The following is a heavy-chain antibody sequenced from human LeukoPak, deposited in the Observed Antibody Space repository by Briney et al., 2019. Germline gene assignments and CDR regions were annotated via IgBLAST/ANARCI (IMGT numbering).Heavy chain of an antibody. CDR3: AGDHSSGFDY. D-gene: IGHD6-19*01. CDR1: GGSISSYY. V-gene: IGHV4-4*07. CDR2: IYTSGST. Sequence: PSETLSLTCTVSGGSISSYYWSWLRQPAGKGLEWIGRIYTSGSTNYNPSLKSRVTIAVDKSKNQFSLKPSSVTAADTAVYYCAGDHSSGFDYWGQGTLVTVSS. J-gene: IGHJ4*02.